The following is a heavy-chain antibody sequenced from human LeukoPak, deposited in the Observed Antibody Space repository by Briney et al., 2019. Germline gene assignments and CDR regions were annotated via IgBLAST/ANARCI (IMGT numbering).Heavy chain of an antibody. CDR1: GGSITSHY. Sequence: SETLSLTCTVSGGSITSHYWSWIRQPPGKGLEWIGYMYYSGITNYNPSLKSRVTISADTSKNQFSLKLSSVTAADTAVYYCARDRSTIGMDVWGQGTTVTVSS. J-gene: IGHJ6*02. V-gene: IGHV4-59*11. CDR2: MYYSGIT. D-gene: IGHD1-1*01. CDR3: ARDRSTIGMDV.